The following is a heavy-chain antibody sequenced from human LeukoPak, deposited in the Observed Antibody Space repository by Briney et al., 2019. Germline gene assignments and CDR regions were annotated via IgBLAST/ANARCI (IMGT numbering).Heavy chain of an antibody. D-gene: IGHD6-19*01. CDR2: ISGSGGST. J-gene: IGHJ4*02. Sequence: GGSLRLSCAASGFTFSNYWMSWVRQAPGKGLEWVSAISGSGGSTYYADSVKGRFTISRDNSKNTLYLQMNSLRAEDTAVYYCAKDDLIAVAGLDYWGQGTLVTVSS. CDR3: AKDDLIAVAGLDY. V-gene: IGHV3-23*01. CDR1: GFTFSNYW.